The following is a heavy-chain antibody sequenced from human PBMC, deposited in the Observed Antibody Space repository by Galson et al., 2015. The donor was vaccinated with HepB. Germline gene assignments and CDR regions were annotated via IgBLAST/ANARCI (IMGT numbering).Heavy chain of an antibody. V-gene: IGHV1-46*01. D-gene: IGHD2-15*01. J-gene: IGHJ4*02. CDR1: GYTLTNYY. CDR2: IFAGGGST. CDR3: ARETPDTYYFDY. Sequence: SVKVSCKASGYTLTNYYFHWVRQAPGQGPEWMGKIFAGGGSTRYAERFQGRVTLTRDSSTSTIYMEVSSLRSDDTAVYYCARETPDTYYFDYWGQRTLVTVSS.